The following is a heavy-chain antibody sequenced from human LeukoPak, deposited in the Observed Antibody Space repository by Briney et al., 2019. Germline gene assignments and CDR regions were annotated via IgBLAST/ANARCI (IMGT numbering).Heavy chain of an antibody. D-gene: IGHD3-22*01. CDR1: GFTFTSYW. V-gene: IGHV3-74*01. CDR3: AKETYDSSGYGVY. J-gene: IGHJ4*02. Sequence: GGSLRLSCAASGFTFTSYWMHWVRQAPGKGLVWISHINGDGSMINYADSVKGRFTISRDNSKNTLYLQMNSLRAEDTAVYYCAKETYDSSGYGVYWGQGTLVTVSS. CDR2: INGDGSMI.